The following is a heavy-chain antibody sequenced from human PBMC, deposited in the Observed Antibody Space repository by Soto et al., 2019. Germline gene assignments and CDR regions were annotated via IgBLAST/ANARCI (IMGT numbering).Heavy chain of an antibody. CDR2: ISYDGSNK. D-gene: IGHD6-19*01. CDR3: AKDLSSGWYGDAFDI. J-gene: IGHJ3*02. CDR1: GFTFSSYG. V-gene: IGHV3-30*18. Sequence: QVQLVESGGGVVQPGRSLRLSCAASGFTFSSYGMHWVRQAPGKGLEWVAVISYDGSNKYYADSVKGRFTISRDNSKNTLYLQMNSLRAEDTAVYYCAKDLSSGWYGDAFDIWGQGTMVTVSS.